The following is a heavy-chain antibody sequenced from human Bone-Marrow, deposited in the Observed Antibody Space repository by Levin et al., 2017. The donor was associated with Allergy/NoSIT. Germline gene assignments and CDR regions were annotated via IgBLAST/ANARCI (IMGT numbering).Heavy chain of an antibody. D-gene: IGHD6-19*01. CDR3: ALRAVAGTGGFDY. CDR2: IYYSGST. CDR1: GGSISSYY. J-gene: IGHJ4*02. Sequence: SETLSLTCTVSGGSISSYYWSWIRQPPGKGLEWIGYIYYSGSTNYNPSLKSRVTISVDTSKNQFSLKLSSVTAADTAVYYCALRAVAGTGGFDYWGQGTLVTVSS. V-gene: IGHV4-59*08.